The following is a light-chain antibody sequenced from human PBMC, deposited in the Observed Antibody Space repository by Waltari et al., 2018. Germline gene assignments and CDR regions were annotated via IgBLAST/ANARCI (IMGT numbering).Light chain of an antibody. V-gene: IGLV3-21*03. CDR1: NIGSKS. Sequence: SYELTQPPSVSVAPGKTARITCGGRNIGSKSVHWYQQKPGQAPVLVVYDDSDRPSGIPERLSVSNSGNTATLTITRVEAGDEADYYCQVWDTSSDHPVFGRGTKLTVL. CDR2: DDS. J-gene: IGLJ2*01. CDR3: QVWDTSSDHPV.